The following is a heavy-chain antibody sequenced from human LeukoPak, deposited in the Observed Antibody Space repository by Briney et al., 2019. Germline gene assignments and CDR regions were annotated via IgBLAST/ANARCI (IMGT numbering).Heavy chain of an antibody. CDR1: GGSISSGVYY. CDR3: ARGGDDSSGYYYFLDY. Sequence: SETLSVTCTVSGGSISSGVYYWSWTRHHPGKGPEWIGYIYYSGTTYTHPSLKSRVTISVDTSKNQFSLKLSSVTAADTAVSDCARGGDDSSGYYYFLDYWGQGTLVTVSS. V-gene: IGHV4-31*03. CDR2: IYYSGTT. D-gene: IGHD3-22*01. J-gene: IGHJ4*02.